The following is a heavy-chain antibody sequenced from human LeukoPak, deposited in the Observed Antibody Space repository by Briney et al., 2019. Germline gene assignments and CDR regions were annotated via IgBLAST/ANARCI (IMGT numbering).Heavy chain of an antibody. D-gene: IGHD1-14*01. J-gene: IGHJ4*02. Sequence: GASVKVSCKASGYTFTGYYMHWVRQAPGQGLEWMGWISAYNGNTNYAQKLQGRVTMTTDTSTSTAYMELRSLRSDDTAVYYCARDRTKRYGSVDYWGQGTLVTVSS. V-gene: IGHV1-18*04. CDR2: ISAYNGNT. CDR1: GYTFTGYY. CDR3: ARDRTKRYGSVDY.